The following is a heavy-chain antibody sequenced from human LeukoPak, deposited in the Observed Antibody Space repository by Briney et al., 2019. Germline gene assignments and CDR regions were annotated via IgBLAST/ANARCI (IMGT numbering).Heavy chain of an antibody. D-gene: IGHD6-6*01. Sequence: SETLSLTCTVAGGSISTYYWSWIRRPPGKGLEWIAYIHASGPTNYNPSLKSRITISVDTSKNQFSLKLSSVTAADTAVYYCARHDAGIAARPFDNWGQGTLVTVSS. CDR1: GGSISTYY. J-gene: IGHJ4*02. CDR2: IHASGPT. CDR3: ARHDAGIAARPFDN. V-gene: IGHV4-4*09.